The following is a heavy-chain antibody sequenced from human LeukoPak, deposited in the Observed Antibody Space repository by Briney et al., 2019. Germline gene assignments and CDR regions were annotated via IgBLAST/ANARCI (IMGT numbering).Heavy chain of an antibody. CDR3: ARDDDADYYGSGSYLRGGMDV. CDR1: GYTFTSYG. D-gene: IGHD3-10*01. CDR2: ISAYNGNT. V-gene: IGHV1-18*01. J-gene: IGHJ6*02. Sequence: ASVKVSCKASGYTFTSYGISWVRQAPGPGLEWMGWISAYNGNTNYAQKLQGRVTMTTDTSTSTAYMELRSLGSDDTAVYYCARDDDADYYGSGSYLRGGMDVWGQGTTVTVSS.